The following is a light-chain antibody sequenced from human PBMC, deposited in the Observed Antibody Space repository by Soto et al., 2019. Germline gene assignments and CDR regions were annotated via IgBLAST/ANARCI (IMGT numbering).Light chain of an antibody. J-gene: IGKJ1*01. Sequence: IQMTQSPSTLYASVGDRVTITCRASQSISNWLAWYQQTPGKAPKLLIYKASTLESGVPSRFSGSQSGTEFTLTISSLQPDDFATYYCQQYTSYTFGQGTTVEVK. V-gene: IGKV1-5*03. CDR1: QSISNW. CDR2: KAS. CDR3: QQYTSYT.